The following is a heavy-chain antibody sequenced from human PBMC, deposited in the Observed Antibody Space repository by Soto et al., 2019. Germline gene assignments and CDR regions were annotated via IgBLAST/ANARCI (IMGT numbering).Heavy chain of an antibody. Sequence: GSLRLSCVASGFTFENYAMSWVRQAPGKVLEWVSAISGSGGTTYYSDSVKGRFTISRDNSKNTVYLQMNDLRVEDAAEYFCAKDSWAIFGVPAGEYYAMDVWGXGTTVTVSS. CDR1: GFTFENYA. J-gene: IGHJ6*02. D-gene: IGHD3-3*01. V-gene: IGHV3-23*01. CDR2: ISGSGGTT. CDR3: AKDSWAIFGVPAGEYYAMDV.